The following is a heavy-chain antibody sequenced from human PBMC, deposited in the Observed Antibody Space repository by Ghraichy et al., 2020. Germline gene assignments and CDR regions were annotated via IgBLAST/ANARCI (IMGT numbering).Heavy chain of an antibody. CDR3: ARDGGGYSYGKHNWFDP. J-gene: IGHJ5*02. CDR1: GGSISSSNW. CDR2: IYHSGST. Sequence: SETLSLTCAVSGGSISSSNWWSWVRQPPGKGLEWIGEIYHSGSTNYNPSLKSRVTISVDKSKNQFSLKLSSVTAADTAVYYCARDGGGYSYGKHNWFDPWGQGTLVTVSS. V-gene: IGHV4-4*02. D-gene: IGHD5-18*01.